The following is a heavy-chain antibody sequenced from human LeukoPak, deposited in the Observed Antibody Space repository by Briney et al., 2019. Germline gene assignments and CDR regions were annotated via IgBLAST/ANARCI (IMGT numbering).Heavy chain of an antibody. V-gene: IGHV5-51*01. CDR2: IYPGDSDT. D-gene: IGHD2-15*01. J-gene: IGHJ5*02. CDR3: ARSLGYCSGGSCYSSWFDP. CDR1: GYSFTSYW. Sequence: GESLKISCKGSGYSFTSYWIGWMRQLPGQGLEWMGIIYPGDSDTRYSPSFQGQVTISADKSISTAYLQWSSLKASDTAMYYCARSLGYCSGGSCYSSWFDPWGQGTLVTVSS.